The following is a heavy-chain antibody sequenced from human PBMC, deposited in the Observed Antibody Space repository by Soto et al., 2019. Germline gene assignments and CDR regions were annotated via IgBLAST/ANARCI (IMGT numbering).Heavy chain of an antibody. CDR3: ARGSSGWKNYGMDV. V-gene: IGHV4-61*01. CDR2: IYYSGST. D-gene: IGHD6-19*01. Sequence: SETLSLTCTVSGGSVTSGSYYWSWIRQPPGKGLEWIGYIYYSGSTNYNPSLKSRVTISVDTSKNQFSLKLNSVTAADTAVYYCARGSSGWKNYGMDVWGQGTTVTVSS. CDR1: GGSVTSGSYY. J-gene: IGHJ6*02.